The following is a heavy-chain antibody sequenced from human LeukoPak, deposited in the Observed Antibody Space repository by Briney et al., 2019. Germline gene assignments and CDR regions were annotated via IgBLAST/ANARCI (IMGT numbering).Heavy chain of an antibody. CDR2: IKSKTDGGTT. CDR3: AKDLWFGELLGGLVQPPDY. J-gene: IGHJ4*02. Sequence: PGGSLRLSCAASGFTFSNAWMSWVRQAPGKGLEWVGRIKSKTDGGTTDYAAPVKGRFTISRDDSKNTLYLQMNSLKTEDTAVYYCAKDLWFGELLGGLVQPPDYWGQGTLVTVSS. D-gene: IGHD3-10*01. V-gene: IGHV3-15*01. CDR1: GFTFSNAW.